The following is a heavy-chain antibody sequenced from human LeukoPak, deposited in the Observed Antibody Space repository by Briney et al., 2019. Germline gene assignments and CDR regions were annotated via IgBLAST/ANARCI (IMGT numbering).Heavy chain of an antibody. CDR2: LYSDGNT. J-gene: IGHJ4*02. D-gene: IGHD1-14*01. V-gene: IGHV3-53*01. CDR1: GFTVITND. Sequence: GGSLRLSCAASGFTVITNDMTWVRQAPGKGLEWVSVLYSDGNTKYADSVQGRFTISRDNSKNTLYLEMNSLSPDDTAFYYCARGVEPLAANTLAYWGQGTLVTVSS. CDR3: ARGVEPLAANTLAY.